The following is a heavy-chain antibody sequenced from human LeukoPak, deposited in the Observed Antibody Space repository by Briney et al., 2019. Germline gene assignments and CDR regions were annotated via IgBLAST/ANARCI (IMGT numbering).Heavy chain of an antibody. CDR2: ISAYNGNT. V-gene: IGHV1-18*01. CDR3: ARAGWGIVVAPWGNWFDP. J-gene: IGHJ5*02. CDR1: GYTFTSYG. D-gene: IGHD3-22*01. Sequence: ASVKVSCKASGYTFTSYGISWVRQAPGQGLEWMGWISAYNGNTNYAQKLQGRVTMITDTSTSTAYMELRSLRSDDTAVYYCARAGWGIVVAPWGNWFDPWGQGTLVTVSS.